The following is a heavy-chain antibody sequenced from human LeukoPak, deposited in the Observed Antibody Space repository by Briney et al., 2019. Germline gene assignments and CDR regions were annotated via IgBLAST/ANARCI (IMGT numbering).Heavy chain of an antibody. J-gene: IGHJ6*02. Sequence: GGSLRLSCVASGFTFSSYAMTWVRQAPGKGLEWVSSIRGSGSTSYYADSVKGRFTFSRDNSKSTLYLQMNSLRAEDTAVYYCAKGISPQHSGSAYYYYAMDVWGQGTTVAVSS. V-gene: IGHV3-23*01. CDR3: AKGISPQHSGSAYYYYAMDV. D-gene: IGHD3-10*01. CDR2: IRGSGSTS. CDR1: GFTFSSYA.